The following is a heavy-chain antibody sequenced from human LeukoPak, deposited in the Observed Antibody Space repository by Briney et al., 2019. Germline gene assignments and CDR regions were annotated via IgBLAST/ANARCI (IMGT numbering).Heavy chain of an antibody. D-gene: IGHD3-10*01. Sequence: PSETLSLTCTVSGGSISSGGYYWSWIRQHPGKGLEWIGHIYYSGSTYYNPSLKSRVTISVDTSKNQFSLKLSSVTAADTAVYYCARDKEVRGVSYYYYYGMDVWGQGTTVTVSS. J-gene: IGHJ6*02. CDR1: GGSISSGGYY. CDR3: ARDKEVRGVSYYYYYGMDV. CDR2: IYYSGST. V-gene: IGHV4-31*03.